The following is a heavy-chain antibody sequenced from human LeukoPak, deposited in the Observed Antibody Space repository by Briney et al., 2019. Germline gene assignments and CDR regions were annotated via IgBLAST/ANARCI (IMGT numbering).Heavy chain of an antibody. CDR3: ARGGYDFWSGYYDYYYYMDV. Sequence: PSETLSLTCAVSGYSISSSNWWGWIRQPPGKGLEWIGYIYYSGSTYYNPSLKSRVTMSVDTSKNQFSLKLSSVTAADTAVYYCARGGYDFWSGYYDYYYYMDVWGKGTTVTVSS. J-gene: IGHJ6*03. CDR2: IYYSGST. V-gene: IGHV4-28*03. D-gene: IGHD3-3*01. CDR1: GYSISSSNW.